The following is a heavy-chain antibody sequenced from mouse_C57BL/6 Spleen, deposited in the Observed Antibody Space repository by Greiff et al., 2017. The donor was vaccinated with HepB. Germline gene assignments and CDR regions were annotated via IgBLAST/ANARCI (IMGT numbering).Heavy chain of an antibody. J-gene: IGHJ2*01. V-gene: IGHV1-15*01. Sequence: VKLMESGAELVRPGASVTLSCKASGYTFTDYEMHWVKQTPVHGLEWIGAIDPETGGTAYNQKFKGKAILTADKSSSTAYMELRSLTSEDSAVYYCTRLKLAITTVVATDYWGQGTTLTVSS. CDR2: IDPETGGT. CDR1: GYTFTDYE. D-gene: IGHD1-1*01. CDR3: TRLKLAITTVVATDY.